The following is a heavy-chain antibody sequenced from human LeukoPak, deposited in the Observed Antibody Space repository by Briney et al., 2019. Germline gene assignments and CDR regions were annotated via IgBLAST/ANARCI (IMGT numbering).Heavy chain of an antibody. CDR1: GFTFSSYA. J-gene: IGHJ1*01. D-gene: IGHD4-23*01. CDR3: AKAYDYGGNSGYFQH. CDR2: ISGSGGST. V-gene: IGHV3-23*01. Sequence: GGSLRLSCAASGFTFSSYAMSWVRPAPGKGLEWVSAISGSGGSTYYADSVKGRFTISRDNSKNTLYLQMNSLRAEDTAVYYCAKAYDYGGNSGYFQHWGQGTLVTVSS.